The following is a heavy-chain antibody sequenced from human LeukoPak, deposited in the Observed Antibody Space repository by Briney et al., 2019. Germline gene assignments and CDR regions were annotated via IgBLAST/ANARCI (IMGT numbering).Heavy chain of an antibody. J-gene: IGHJ4*02. Sequence: GGSLRLSCAASGFTVSGNYMSWLRQAPGKGLQGVSTIYKEGNTFYADSVRGRFTLSRDNSKNTLYLQMNSLRAEDTAIYYCARESVTSGWYPYWGQGTLVTVSS. CDR2: IYKEGNT. CDR3: ARESVTSGWYPY. V-gene: IGHV3-53*01. CDR1: GFTVSGNY. D-gene: IGHD6-19*01.